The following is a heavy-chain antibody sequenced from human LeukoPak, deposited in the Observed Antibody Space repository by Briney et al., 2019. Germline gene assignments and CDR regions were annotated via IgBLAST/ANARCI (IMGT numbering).Heavy chain of an antibody. J-gene: IGHJ4*02. V-gene: IGHV3-23*01. D-gene: IGHD6-13*01. CDR2: ISGDGGST. CDR3: AIPTGVAAPGPDS. Sequence: GGSLRLSCAASGFSFSSYAMSWVRQAPGKGLEWVSAISGDGGSTYNADSVRGRFTISRDNSKNTLFLQMNSLRAEDTAVYYCAIPTGVAAPGPDSWGQGTLVTVS. CDR1: GFSFSSYA.